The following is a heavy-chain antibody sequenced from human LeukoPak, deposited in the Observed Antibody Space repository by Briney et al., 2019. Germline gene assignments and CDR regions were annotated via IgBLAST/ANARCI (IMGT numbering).Heavy chain of an antibody. Sequence: ASVKVSCKASGYTFTGYYMHWVRQAPGQGLEWMGWINPNSGGTNYAQKFQGRVTMTRDTSISTAYMELSRLRSDDTAVYYCARDSYASGAPFDYWGQGTLVTVSS. CDR2: INPNSGGT. CDR1: GYTFTGYY. J-gene: IGHJ4*02. CDR3: ARDSYASGAPFDY. D-gene: IGHD3-10*01. V-gene: IGHV1-2*02.